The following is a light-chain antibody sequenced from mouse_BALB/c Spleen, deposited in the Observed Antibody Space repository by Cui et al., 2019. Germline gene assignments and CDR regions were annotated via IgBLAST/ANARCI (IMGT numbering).Light chain of an antibody. CDR1: PSVSY. CDR2: STS. J-gene: IGKJ1*01. V-gene: IGKV4-80*01. Sequence: QMVLTQSLAIMSASLGEEITLTCSASPSVSYMHWYQQKSGTSPKLLIYSTSNLASGVPSRFSGSGSGTFYSLTISSVEAEDAADYYCHQWSSYPWTFGVGTKLEIK. CDR3: HQWSSYPWT.